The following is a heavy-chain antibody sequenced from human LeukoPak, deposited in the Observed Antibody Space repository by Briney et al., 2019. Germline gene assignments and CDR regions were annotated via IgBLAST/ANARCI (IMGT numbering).Heavy chain of an antibody. CDR1: GFTVSSNY. D-gene: IGHD4-17*01. CDR2: IYGSTSA. CDR3: ARLNFGDDY. J-gene: IGHJ4*02. V-gene: IGHV3-66*01. Sequence: GGSLRLSCAASGFTVSSNYINWVRQAPGKGLEWVSLIYGSTSADYAYSVKGRFTISRDTSMNTVYLQMNSLRAGDTAVYYCARLNFGDDYWGQGTLVTVSS.